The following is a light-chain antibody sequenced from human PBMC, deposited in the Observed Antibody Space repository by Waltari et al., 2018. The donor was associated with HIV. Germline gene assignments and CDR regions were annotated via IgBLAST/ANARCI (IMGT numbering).Light chain of an antibody. CDR1: NIGSKS. V-gene: IGLV3-21*04. CDR3: QVWDSSSDHVV. Sequence: ITCGGNNIGSKSVHWYQQKPGQAPVLVIYYDSDRPSGIPERFSGSNSGNTATLTISRVEAGDEADYYCQVWDSSSDHVVFGGGTKLTVL. CDR2: YDS. J-gene: IGLJ2*01.